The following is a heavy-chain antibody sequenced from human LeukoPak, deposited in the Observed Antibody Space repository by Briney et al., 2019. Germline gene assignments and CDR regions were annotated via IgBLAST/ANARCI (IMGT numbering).Heavy chain of an antibody. CDR1: GFTFSSYG. Sequence: PGGSLRLSCAASGFTFSSYGMNWVRQAPGKGLEWVSYISYSTSTIYYADSVKGRFTISRDNAENSLYLQMSSLRDEDMAVYYCATRYCSVGVCYLNYWGQGTLVTVSS. D-gene: IGHD2-8*02. CDR2: ISYSTSTI. J-gene: IGHJ4*02. CDR3: ATRYCSVGVCYLNY. V-gene: IGHV3-48*02.